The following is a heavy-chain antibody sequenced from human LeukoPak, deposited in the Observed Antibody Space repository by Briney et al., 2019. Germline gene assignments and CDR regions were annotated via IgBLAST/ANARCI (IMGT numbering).Heavy chain of an antibody. CDR1: GFTFSSYG. J-gene: IGHJ4*02. D-gene: IGHD4-17*01. CDR2: IRYDGSNK. CDR3: AKDGGYDYGDYFDY. Sequence: PGGSLRLSCAASGFTFSSYGMHWVRQAPGKGLEWVAFIRYDGSNKYYADSVKGRFTISRDNSKNTLYLQMNSLRAEDTAVYYCAKDGGYDYGDYFDYWGQGTLVTVSS. V-gene: IGHV3-30*02.